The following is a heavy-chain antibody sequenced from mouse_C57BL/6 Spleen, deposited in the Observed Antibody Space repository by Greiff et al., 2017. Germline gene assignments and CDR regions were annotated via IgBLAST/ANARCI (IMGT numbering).Heavy chain of an antibody. D-gene: IGHD1-1*01. CDR2: ISDGGSYT. Sequence: LEWDATISDGGSYTYYPDNVKGRFTISRDNAKNNLYLQMSHLKSEDTAMYYCARDPFITTVVAHWYFDVWGTGTTVTVSS. J-gene: IGHJ1*03. CDR3: ARDPFITTVVAHWYFDV. V-gene: IGHV5-4*01.